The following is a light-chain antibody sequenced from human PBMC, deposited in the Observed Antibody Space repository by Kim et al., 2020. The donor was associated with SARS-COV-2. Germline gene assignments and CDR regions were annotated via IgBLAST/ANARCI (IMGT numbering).Light chain of an antibody. J-gene: IGKJ2*01. CDR3: QQYYSTPYT. V-gene: IGKV4-1*01. CDR1: QSVLYSSNNKNY. Sequence: DIVMTQSPDSLAVSLGERATINCKSSQSVLYSSNNKNYLAWYQQKPGQPPKLLIYWASTRESGVPDRFSGSGSGTDFTLTISSLQAEDVAGYYCQQYYSTPYTFGQGPKLEI. CDR2: WAS.